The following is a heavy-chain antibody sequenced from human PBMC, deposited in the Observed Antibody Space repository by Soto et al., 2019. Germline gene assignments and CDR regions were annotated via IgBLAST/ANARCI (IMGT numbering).Heavy chain of an antibody. V-gene: IGHV3-7*03. Sequence: GGSLRLSCAASGFTFSSYWVNWVRQAPGKGLGWVANINRDGSETYYVDSLKGRFTISRDNAKNSLYLQMNSLRAEDTAVYYCARDWATLGVVPNTYYYGMDVWGQGTTVTVSS. D-gene: IGHD3-3*01. CDR3: ARDWATLGVVPNTYYYGMDV. CDR2: INRDGSET. CDR1: GFTFSSYW. J-gene: IGHJ6*02.